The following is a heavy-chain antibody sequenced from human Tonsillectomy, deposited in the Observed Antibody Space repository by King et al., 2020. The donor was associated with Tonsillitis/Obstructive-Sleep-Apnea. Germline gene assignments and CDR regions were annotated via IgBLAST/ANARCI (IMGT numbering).Heavy chain of an antibody. D-gene: IGHD2-2*01. CDR1: GGTFSSYA. J-gene: IGHJ4*02. CDR3: ARAPLGYCSSTSCWNFDY. CDR2: IIPIFGTA. Sequence: VQLVESGAEVKKPGSSVKVSCKASGGTFSSYAISWVRQAPGQGLEWMGGIIPIFGTANYAQKFQGRVTITADESTSTAYMELSSLRSEDTAVYYCARAPLGYCSSTSCWNFDYWGQGTLVTVSS. V-gene: IGHV1-69*01.